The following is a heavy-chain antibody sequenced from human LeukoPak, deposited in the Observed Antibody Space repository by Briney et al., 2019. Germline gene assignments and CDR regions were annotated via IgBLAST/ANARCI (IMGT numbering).Heavy chain of an antibody. CDR2: IIPIFGTA. V-gene: IGHV1-69*13. Sequence: SVRVSCKASGGAFSSYAISWVRQAPGQGLEWMGGIIPIFGTANYAQKFQGRVTITADESTSTAYMELSSLRPEDTAVYYCARDVVVAAATFSWFHPWAQGTLVTVSS. J-gene: IGHJ5*02. CDR1: GGAFSSYA. CDR3: ARDVVVAAATFSWFHP. D-gene: IGHD2-15*01.